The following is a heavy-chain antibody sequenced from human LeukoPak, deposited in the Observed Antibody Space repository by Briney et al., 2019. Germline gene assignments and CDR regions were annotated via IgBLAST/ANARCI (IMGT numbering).Heavy chain of an antibody. J-gene: IGHJ4*02. D-gene: IGHD5-12*01. Sequence: PGGSLRLSCAASGFTFSSYSMRWVRQAPGKGLVWVSRINSDGSSTSYADSVKGRFTISRDSAKNTLYLQMNSLRAEDTAVYYCAVRGYSGYDTSYFDYWGQGTLVTVSS. V-gene: IGHV3-74*01. CDR2: INSDGSST. CDR3: AVRGYSGYDTSYFDY. CDR1: GFTFSSYS.